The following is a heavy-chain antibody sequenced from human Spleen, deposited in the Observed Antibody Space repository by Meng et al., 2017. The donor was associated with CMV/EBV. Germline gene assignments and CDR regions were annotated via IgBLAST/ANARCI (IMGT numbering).Heavy chain of an antibody. D-gene: IGHD6-6*01. CDR2: ISSSSSYI. J-gene: IGHJ4*02. V-gene: IGHV3-21*01. Sequence: GGSLRLSCAASGFTFRKYTMNWVRRAPGKGLEWVSSISSSSSYIYYADSVKGRFTISRDNAKNSLYLQMNSLRAEDTAVYYCARGPYSSSTDYWGQGTLVTVSS. CDR1: GFTFRKYT. CDR3: ARGPYSSSTDY.